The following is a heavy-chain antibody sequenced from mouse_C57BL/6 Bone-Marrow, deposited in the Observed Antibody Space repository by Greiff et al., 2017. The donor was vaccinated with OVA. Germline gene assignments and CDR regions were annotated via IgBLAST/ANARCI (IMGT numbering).Heavy chain of an antibody. CDR1: GFTFSDYY. Sequence: EVQVVESGGGLVQPGGSLKLSCAASGFTFSDYYMYWVRQTPEKRLAWVAYIRNGGGSTYYPDTVKGRFTISSDNAKNTLYLQMSRLKSEDTAMYYCARRVTTRFYWYFDVWGTGTTVTVSS. CDR2: IRNGGGST. CDR3: ARRVTTRFYWYFDV. V-gene: IGHV5-12*01. D-gene: IGHD2-5*01. J-gene: IGHJ1*03.